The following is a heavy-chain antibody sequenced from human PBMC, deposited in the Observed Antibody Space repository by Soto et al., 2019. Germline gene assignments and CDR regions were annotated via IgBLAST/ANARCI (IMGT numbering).Heavy chain of an antibody. CDR3: AKGFWSGRLYYGLDV. CDR2: IDPSDSYT. CDR1: GYSFTTYW. D-gene: IGHD3-3*01. J-gene: IGHJ6*02. V-gene: IGHV5-10-1*01. Sequence: GESLKISCKGSGYSFTTYWISWVRQMPGKGLEWMGRIDPSDSYTNYSPSFQGHVTISADKSISTAYLRWSSLKASDTAVYYCAKGFWSGRLYYGLDVWGQGTTVTVSS.